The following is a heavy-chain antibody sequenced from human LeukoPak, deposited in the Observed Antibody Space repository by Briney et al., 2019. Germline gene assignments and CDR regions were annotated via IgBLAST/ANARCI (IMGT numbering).Heavy chain of an antibody. CDR3: AKDLSFNRRGLGY. V-gene: IGHV3-23*01. J-gene: IGHJ4*02. CDR2: ISGSGGST. Sequence: GGSLRLSCAASGFTFSSYAMSWVRQAPGKGLEWVSAISGSGGSTYYADSVKGRFTISRDNSKNTLYLQMNTLRAEATAVYYCAKDLSFNRRGLGYWGQGTLVTVSS. D-gene: IGHD1-14*01. CDR1: GFTFSSYA.